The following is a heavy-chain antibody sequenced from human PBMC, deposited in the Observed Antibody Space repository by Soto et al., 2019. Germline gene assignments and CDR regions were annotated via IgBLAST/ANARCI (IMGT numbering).Heavy chain of an antibody. J-gene: IGHJ6*03. V-gene: IGHV3-9*01. CDR3: AKDSQFYYMDV. CDR1: GFNINYYA. Sequence: EMLLVESGGGLAQPGRSLRLSCAASGFNINYYAMHWVRQAPGKGLEWVSGISWNSDVIGYADSVKGRFIISRDNAKNSLYLQMNSLRAEDTALYYCAKDSQFYYMDVWGQGTTVTVS. CDR2: ISWNSDVI.